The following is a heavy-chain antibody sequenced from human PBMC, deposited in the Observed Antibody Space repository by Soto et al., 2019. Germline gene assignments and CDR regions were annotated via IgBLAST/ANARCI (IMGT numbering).Heavy chain of an antibody. CDR3: ARQQGHSRYPGWFDP. D-gene: IGHD5-12*01. Sequence: GESLKISCNGSGYSFTSYWIGWVRQMPGKGLEWMGIIYPGDSDTRYSPSFQGQVTISADKSISTAYLQWSSLKASDTAMYYCARQQGHSRYPGWFDPWGQGTLGTVSS. V-gene: IGHV5-51*01. CDR2: IYPGDSDT. CDR1: GYSFTSYW. J-gene: IGHJ5*02.